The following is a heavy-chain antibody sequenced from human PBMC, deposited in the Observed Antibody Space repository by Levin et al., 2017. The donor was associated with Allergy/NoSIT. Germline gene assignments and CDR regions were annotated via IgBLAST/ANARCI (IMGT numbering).Heavy chain of an antibody. CDR1: GFTFSSYA. D-gene: IGHD5-18*01. Sequence: GGSLRLSCAASGFTFSSYAMHWVRQAPGKGLEWVAVISYDGSNKYYADSVKGRFTISRDNSKNTLYLQMNSLRAEDTAVYYCARSLAAMAYFDYWGQGTLVTVSS. V-gene: IGHV3-30-3*01. CDR2: ISYDGSNK. J-gene: IGHJ4*02. CDR3: ARSLAAMAYFDY.